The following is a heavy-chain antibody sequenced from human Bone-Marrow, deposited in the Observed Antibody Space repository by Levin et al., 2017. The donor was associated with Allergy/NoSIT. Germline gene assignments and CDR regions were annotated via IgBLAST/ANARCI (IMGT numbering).Heavy chain of an antibody. J-gene: IGHJ4*02. CDR3: AKWYIAVAGTSV. D-gene: IGHD6-19*01. V-gene: IGHV3-23*01. CDR1: GFPFGSYA. Sequence: LSLTCAASGFPFGSYAMSWVRQAPGKGLEWVSVISGSGDSTYYAESVKGRFTISRDNSKNTLFLQMNSLRAEDAAVYYCAKWYIAVAGTSVWGQGTLVTVSS. CDR2: ISGSGDST.